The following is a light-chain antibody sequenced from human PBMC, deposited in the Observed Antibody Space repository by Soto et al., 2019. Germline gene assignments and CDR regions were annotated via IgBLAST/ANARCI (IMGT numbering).Light chain of an antibody. J-gene: IGKJ1*01. CDR2: GAS. V-gene: IGKV3D-20*02. CDR1: QSVSSSY. Sequence: EIVLTQSPGTLSFSPGERATLTCRASQSVSSSYLAWFQQKPGQAPRLLIYGASSRATGIPDRFSGSGSGTDFTLTISSLEPEDFAVYYCQQRYSWWTFGQGTKVEVK. CDR3: QQRYSWWT.